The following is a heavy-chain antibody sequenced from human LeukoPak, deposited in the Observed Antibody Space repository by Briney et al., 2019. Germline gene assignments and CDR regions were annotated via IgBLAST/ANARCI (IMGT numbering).Heavy chain of an antibody. CDR3: ARRVAGSGYRDY. Sequence: SETLSLTCTVSGGSISGSSHYWGWIRQPPGKGLEWIGNIYYSGSTSYNPSLKSRVTISVDTSKNQFSLKLSSVTAADAAEYYCARRVAGSGYRDYWGQGTLVTVSS. CDR2: IYYSGST. CDR1: GGSISGSSHY. D-gene: IGHD3-22*01. J-gene: IGHJ4*02. V-gene: IGHV4-39*01.